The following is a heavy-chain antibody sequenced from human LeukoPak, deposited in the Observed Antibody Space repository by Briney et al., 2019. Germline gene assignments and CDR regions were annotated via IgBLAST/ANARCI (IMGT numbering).Heavy chain of an antibody. V-gene: IGHV4-34*01. CDR2: INHSGST. Sequence: SETLSLTCAVYGGSFSGYYWSWIRQPPGKGLELIGEINHSGSTNYNPSLKSRVTISVDTSKNQFSLKLSSVTAADTAVYYCARGSMVRGSYYYYYYGMDVWGQGTTVTVSS. CDR1: GGSFSGYY. J-gene: IGHJ6*02. D-gene: IGHD3-10*01. CDR3: ARGSMVRGSYYYYYYGMDV.